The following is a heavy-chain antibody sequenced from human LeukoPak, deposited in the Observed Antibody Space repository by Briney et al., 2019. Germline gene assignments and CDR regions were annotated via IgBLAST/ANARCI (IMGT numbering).Heavy chain of an antibody. CDR1: GFSFDSYG. V-gene: IGHV3-23*01. CDR3: AKRLAAARPSAFDI. J-gene: IGHJ3*02. D-gene: IGHD6-6*01. Sequence: AGGSLRLSCAASGFSFDSYGLNWVRQAPGKGLEWVSSITGSGGSTYYADSVKGRFTISRDNSKNTLYLQMNSLRAEDTAVYYCAKRLAAARPSAFDIWGQGTMVTVSS. CDR2: ITGSGGST.